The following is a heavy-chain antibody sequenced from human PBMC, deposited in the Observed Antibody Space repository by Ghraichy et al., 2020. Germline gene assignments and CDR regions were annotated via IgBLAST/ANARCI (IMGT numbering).Heavy chain of an antibody. V-gene: IGHV4-34*01. CDR1: GGSFRGYY. Sequence: SETLSLTCAVYGGSFRGYYWTWLRQSPEKGLEWIGEINHSGSTNYNPSLESRVTMSVDTSKNWFSLKLSSVTAEDTAVYYCARCENLLYTRTWYDYYCYDLGVWGQGTTVTVSS. D-gene: IGHD6-13*01. J-gene: IGHJ6*02. CDR2: INHSGST. CDR3: ARCENLLYTRTWYDYYCYDLGV.